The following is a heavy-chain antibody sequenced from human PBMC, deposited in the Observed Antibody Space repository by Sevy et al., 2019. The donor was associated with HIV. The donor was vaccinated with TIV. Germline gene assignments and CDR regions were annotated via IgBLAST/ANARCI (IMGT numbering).Heavy chain of an antibody. CDR2: INPDDSDT. D-gene: IGHD2-15*01. Sequence: GESLKISCKGSGYSFSNSWNGWVRQMPGKGLEWMGIINPDDSDTIYSQAFQGQVTFSADESSSTAYLKWSRLKASYTAMYYCARRYCSGGYCRFDYWGQGTLVTVSS. J-gene: IGHJ4*01. CDR3: ARRYCSGGYCRFDY. CDR1: GYSFSNSW. V-gene: IGHV5-51*01.